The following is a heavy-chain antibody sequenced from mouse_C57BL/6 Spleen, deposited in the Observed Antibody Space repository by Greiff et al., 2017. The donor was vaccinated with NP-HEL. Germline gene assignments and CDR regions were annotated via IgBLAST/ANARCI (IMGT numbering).Heavy chain of an antibody. V-gene: IGHV14-2*01. CDR1: GFNIKDYY. CDR3: ARGGYYGYDYWFAY. D-gene: IGHD2-2*01. J-gene: IGHJ3*01. Sequence: EVQGVESGAELVKPGASVKLSCTASGFNIKDYYMHWVKQRTEQGLEWIGRIDPEDGETKYAPNFQGKATITADTSSNPAYLQLSSLTSEDTAVYDCARGGYYGYDYWFAYWGQGTLVTVSA. CDR2: IDPEDGET.